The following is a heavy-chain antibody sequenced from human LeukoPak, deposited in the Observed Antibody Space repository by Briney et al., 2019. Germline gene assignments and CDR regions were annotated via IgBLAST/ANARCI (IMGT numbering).Heavy chain of an antibody. V-gene: IGHV4-39*01. CDR2: IYYSGST. J-gene: IGHJ4*02. D-gene: IGHD3-10*01. Sequence: SETLSLTCTVSGGSISSSSYYWGWIRQPPGKGLERIGSIYYSGSTYYNPSLKSRVTISVDTSKNQFSLRLSSVTAADTAVYYCARGGSYGSGSYYNVIRWPLDYWGQGTLVTVSS. CDR3: ARGGSYGSGSYYNVIRWPLDY. CDR1: GGSISSSSYY.